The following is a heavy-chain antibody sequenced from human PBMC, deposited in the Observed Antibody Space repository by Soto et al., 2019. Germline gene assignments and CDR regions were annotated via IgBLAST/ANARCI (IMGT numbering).Heavy chain of an antibody. CDR2: IYYSGST. Sequence: QVQLQESVPGLVKPSETLSLTCTVSGGSISSYYWSWIRQPPGKGLEWIGYIYYSGSTNYNPALKSRVTISVDTSKNQFSLKLSSVTAADTAVYYCARGSSSAWYFDLWGRGNLVTVAS. V-gene: IGHV4-59*01. D-gene: IGHD2-2*01. J-gene: IGHJ2*01. CDR3: ARGSSSAWYFDL. CDR1: GGSISSYY.